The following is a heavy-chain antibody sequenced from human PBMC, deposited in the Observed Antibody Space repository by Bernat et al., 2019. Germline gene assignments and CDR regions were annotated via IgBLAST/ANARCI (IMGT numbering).Heavy chain of an antibody. D-gene: IGHD5-18*01. Sequence: QITLKESGPTLVKPTQTLTLTCTFSGFSLSTSGVGVGWIRQPPGKALEWLALIYWDDDKRYSPSLKSRLTITKDTSKNQVVLTMTNMDPVDTATYYCARVDTAMVTFDYWGQEPWSPSPQ. CDR1: GFSLSTSGVG. J-gene: IGHJ4*01. CDR3: ARVDTAMVTFDY. V-gene: IGHV2-5*02. CDR2: IYWDDDK.